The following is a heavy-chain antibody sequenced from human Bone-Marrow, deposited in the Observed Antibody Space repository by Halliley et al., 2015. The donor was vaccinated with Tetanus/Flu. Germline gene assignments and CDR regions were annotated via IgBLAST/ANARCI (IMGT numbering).Heavy chain of an antibody. CDR3: ARDGDYGSATYHYTFRGMDV. Sequence: KNYVESVKGRFNISRENSKNTVFLQLNSLRAEDTVVYFCARDGDYGSATYHYTFRGMDVWGHGTTVTVSS. D-gene: IGHD3-10*01. CDR2: K. J-gene: IGHJ6*02. V-gene: IGHV3-33*01.